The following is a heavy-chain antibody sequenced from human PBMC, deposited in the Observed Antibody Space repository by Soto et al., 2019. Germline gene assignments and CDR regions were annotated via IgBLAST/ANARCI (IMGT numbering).Heavy chain of an antibody. CDR1: GGSISSSNW. Sequence: PSETLSLTCAVSGGSISSSNWWSWVRQPPGKGLEWIGSIYYSGSTNYNPSLKSRVTISVDTSKNQFSLKLSSVTAADTAVYYCARHDYSNYYYYYMDVWGKGTTVTVSS. J-gene: IGHJ6*03. CDR2: IYYSGST. CDR3: ARHDYSNYYYYYMDV. D-gene: IGHD4-4*01. V-gene: IGHV4-4*02.